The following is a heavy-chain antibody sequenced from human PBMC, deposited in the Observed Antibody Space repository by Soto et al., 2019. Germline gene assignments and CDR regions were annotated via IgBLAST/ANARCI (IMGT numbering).Heavy chain of an antibody. CDR1: GFTFSDYY. V-gene: IGHV3-11*01. J-gene: IGHJ6*02. Sequence: PGGSLLLSCAASGFTFSDYYMSWIRQAPGKGLEWVSYISSSGSTIYYAAYVKGRFTIYRDNTKNSLYLQMNSLRAEDTAVYYCARVNPPPSAFWSGYAYYYGLDVWGQGTTVTVPS. D-gene: IGHD3-3*01. CDR2: ISSSGSTI. CDR3: ARVNPPPSAFWSGYAYYYGLDV.